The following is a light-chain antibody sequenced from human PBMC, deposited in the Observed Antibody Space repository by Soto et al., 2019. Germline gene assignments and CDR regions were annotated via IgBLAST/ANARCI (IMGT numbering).Light chain of an antibody. CDR2: GNN. Sequence: QSVLTQPPSASGTPGQRVTISCFGSSSNIGNNYVYWYQHLPGTAPKLIIYGNNMRPSGVPDRLSGSKSGTSASLAISGLRSEDEADYYCATWDDSLSGVVFGGGTKLNVL. CDR1: SSNIGNNY. J-gene: IGLJ2*01. V-gene: IGLV1-47*02. CDR3: ATWDDSLSGVV.